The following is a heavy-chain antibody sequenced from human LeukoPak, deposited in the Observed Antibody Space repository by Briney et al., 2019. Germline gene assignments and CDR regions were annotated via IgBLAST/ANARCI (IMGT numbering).Heavy chain of an antibody. J-gene: IGHJ4*02. CDR2: IGHSSVDR. D-gene: IGHD5-12*01. CDR3: VRGDSRDY. CDR1: GFTFSSYA. Sequence: PGGSLRLSCAASGFTFSSYAMSWVRQAPGKGLEWVASIGHSSVDRYYADSVKGRFTISRDNAKSSLHLQMDGLRAEDTAVYYCVRGDSRDYWGRGTLVTVSS. V-gene: IGHV3-21*01.